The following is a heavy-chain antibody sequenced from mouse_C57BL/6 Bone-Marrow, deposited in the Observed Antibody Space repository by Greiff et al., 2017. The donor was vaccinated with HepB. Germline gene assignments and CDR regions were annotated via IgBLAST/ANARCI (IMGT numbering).Heavy chain of an antibody. V-gene: IGHV1-18*01. CDR3: ARSRYGSSYGFDV. CDR1: GYTFTDYN. J-gene: IGHJ1*03. Sequence: VQLQQSGPELVKPGASVKIPCKASGYTFTDYNMDWVKQSHGKSLEWIGDINPNNGGTIYNQKFKGKATLTVDKSSSTAYMELRSLTSEDTAVYYCARSRYGSSYGFDVWGTGTTVTVSS. D-gene: IGHD1-1*01. CDR2: INPNNGGT.